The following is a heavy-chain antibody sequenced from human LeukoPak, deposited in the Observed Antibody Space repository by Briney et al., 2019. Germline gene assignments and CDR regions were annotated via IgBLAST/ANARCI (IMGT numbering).Heavy chain of an antibody. J-gene: IGHJ4*02. CDR1: GGSISSYY. Sequence: ASETLSLTCTVSGGSISSYYWSWIRQPAGKGLEWIGRIYTSGSTNYNPSLKSRVTMSVDTSKNQCSLKLSSVTAADTAVYYWAREGVGAGFTDWSQGTLVTVSS. D-gene: IGHD1-26*01. V-gene: IGHV4-4*07. CDR2: IYTSGST. CDR3: AREGVGAGFTD.